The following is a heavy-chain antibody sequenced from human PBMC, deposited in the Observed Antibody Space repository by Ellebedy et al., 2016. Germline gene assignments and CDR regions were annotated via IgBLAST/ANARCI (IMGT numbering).Heavy chain of an antibody. V-gene: IGHV3-23*01. CDR2: ISGSGGST. CDR1: GFTFSSYA. Sequence: GGSLRLSXAASGFTFSSYAMSWVRQAPGKGLEWVSGISGSGGSTYYADSVKGRFTISRDNSKNTLYLQMNSLRAEDTAVYYCAKGTSSWYGAVDYWGQGTLVTVSS. J-gene: IGHJ4*02. D-gene: IGHD6-13*01. CDR3: AKGTSSWYGAVDY.